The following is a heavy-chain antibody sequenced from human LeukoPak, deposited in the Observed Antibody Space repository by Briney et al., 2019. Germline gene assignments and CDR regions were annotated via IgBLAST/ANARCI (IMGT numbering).Heavy chain of an antibody. D-gene: IGHD5-18*01. J-gene: IGHJ4*02. V-gene: IGHV3-48*03. Sequence: GGSLRLSCAASGFTFSSSEMNWVRQAPGKGLEWVSYISSSGSTIYYADSVKGRFTISRNNAKNSLYLQMNSLRAEDTAVYYCASNVDTATRAYWGQGTLVTVSS. CDR3: ASNVDTATRAY. CDR1: GFTFSSSE. CDR2: ISSSGSTI.